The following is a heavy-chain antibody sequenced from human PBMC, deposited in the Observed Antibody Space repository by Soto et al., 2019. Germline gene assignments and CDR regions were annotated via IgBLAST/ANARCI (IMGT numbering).Heavy chain of an antibody. V-gene: IGHV3-23*01. J-gene: IGHJ6*03. Sequence: GGSLRLSCAASGFTFSSYAMSWVRQAPGKGLEWVSAISGSGGSTYYADSVKGRFTISTDNSKNTLYLQMNSLRAEDTAVYYCASLVIPTDEHYYYYYYLDVWGKGTTVTVSS. D-gene: IGHD3-22*01. CDR1: GFTFSSYA. CDR3: ASLVIPTDEHYYYYYYLDV. CDR2: ISGSGGST.